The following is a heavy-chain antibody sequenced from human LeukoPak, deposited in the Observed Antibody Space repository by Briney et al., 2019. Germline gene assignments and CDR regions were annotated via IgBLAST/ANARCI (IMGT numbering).Heavy chain of an antibody. Sequence: SETLSLTCTVSGGSISTTSTYWGWIRQPPGKGLEWIGSIYYSGTTYYNPSLKSRVAIFVDTSKNQFSLKLSSVTAADMATYYCARSIAGDGPTHNWFGPWGQGALVTVSS. J-gene: IGHJ5*02. CDR1: GGSISTTSTY. CDR2: IYYSGTT. CDR3: ARSIAGDGPTHNWFGP. V-gene: IGHV4-39*01. D-gene: IGHD6-13*01.